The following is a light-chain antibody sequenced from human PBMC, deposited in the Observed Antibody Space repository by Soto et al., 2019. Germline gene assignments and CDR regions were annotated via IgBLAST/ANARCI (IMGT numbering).Light chain of an antibody. J-gene: IGLJ3*02. V-gene: IGLV2-14*01. CDR1: SSDVGGYNY. CDR2: DVS. Sequence: QSALTQPASVSGSPGQSITISCTGTSSDVGGYNYVSWYQQHPGKAPKLMIYDVSNRPSGVSNRFSGSKSGNTASLTISGLLPEDEAAYYCSSYKRSSTLLVFGGGTKLTVL. CDR3: SSYKRSSTLLV.